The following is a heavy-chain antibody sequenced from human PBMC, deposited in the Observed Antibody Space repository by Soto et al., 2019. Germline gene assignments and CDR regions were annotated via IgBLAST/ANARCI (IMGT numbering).Heavy chain of an antibody. Sequence: QVQLVQSGAELKKPGASVKVSCKASGYTFSNYDMNWVRQATGQGPEWIGWVNPNNGDTGYAQKCQGRVTRTTDISTTTAYMELTSLRSEDTAIYYCAKVSRKGSAIDFDHWGQGTLITVSS. D-gene: IGHD3-10*01. V-gene: IGHV1-8*01. J-gene: IGHJ4*02. CDR1: GYTFSNYD. CDR3: AKVSRKGSAIDFDH. CDR2: VNPNNGDT.